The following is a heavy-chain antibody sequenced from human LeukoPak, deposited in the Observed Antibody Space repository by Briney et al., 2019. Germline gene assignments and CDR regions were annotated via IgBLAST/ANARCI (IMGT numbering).Heavy chain of an antibody. CDR2: IIPIFGTA. Sequence: VKVSCKASGGTFSSYAISWVRQAPGQGLEWMGGIIPIFGTANYAQKFQGRVTITADKSTSTAYMELSSLRSEDTAVYYCARDGNCSSTSCQNLPFDYWGQGTLVTVSS. J-gene: IGHJ4*02. CDR1: GGTFSSYA. CDR3: ARDGNCSSTSCQNLPFDY. D-gene: IGHD2-2*01. V-gene: IGHV1-69*06.